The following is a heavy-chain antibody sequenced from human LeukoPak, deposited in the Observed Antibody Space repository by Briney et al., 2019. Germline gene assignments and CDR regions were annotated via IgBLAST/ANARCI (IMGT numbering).Heavy chain of an antibody. CDR1: GFTFSSYA. J-gene: IGHJ4*02. D-gene: IGHD3-9*01. Sequence: PGGSLRLSCAASGFTFSSYAMDWIRQAPGKGLEWVSYISSSGTYTNSADSVKGRFTISRDYPKNSLYLQMSSLRAEDTAVYYCARQGGDILTGYLDYWGQGTLVTVSS. CDR2: ISSSGTYT. V-gene: IGHV3-11*03. CDR3: ARQGGDILTGYLDY.